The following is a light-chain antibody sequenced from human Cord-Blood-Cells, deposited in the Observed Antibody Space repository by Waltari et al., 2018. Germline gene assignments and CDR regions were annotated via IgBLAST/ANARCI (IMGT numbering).Light chain of an antibody. J-gene: IGKJ4*01. CDR3: QQRSNWPLT. V-gene: IGKV3-11*01. CDR2: DAS. CDR1: QSVSSY. Sequence: DIVLTQSIATLSLSPGERATLSCRASQSVSSYLAWYQQKPGQAPRLLIYDASNRATGIPARFSGSGSGTDFTLTISSLEPEDFAVYYCQQRSNWPLTFGGGTKVEIK.